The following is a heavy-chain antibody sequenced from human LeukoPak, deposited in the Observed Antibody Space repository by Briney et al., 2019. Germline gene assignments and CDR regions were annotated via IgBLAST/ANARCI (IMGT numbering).Heavy chain of an antibody. CDR1: GGSFSGYY. CDR2: INHSGST. J-gene: IGHJ6*02. V-gene: IGHV4-34*01. D-gene: IGHD5-18*01. Sequence: SETLSLTCAVYGGSFSGYYWSWIRQPPGKGLEWIGEINHSGSTNYNPSLKSRVTVSVDTSKNQFSLKLSSVTAADTAVYYCARLVDTAMGYMDVWGQGTTVTVSS. CDR3: ARLVDTAMGYMDV.